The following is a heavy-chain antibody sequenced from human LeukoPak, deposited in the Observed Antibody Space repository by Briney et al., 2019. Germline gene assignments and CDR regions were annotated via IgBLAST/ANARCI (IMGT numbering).Heavy chain of an antibody. CDR2: IYYTGST. CDR3: ARDRGSSGDFDF. J-gene: IGHJ4*02. Sequence: SETLSLTCTVSGGSISGHYWSWVRQPPRKRLEYIGYIYYTGSTNYNPSIKSRVAMSVDTSKNQFTLSLSSVTAADTAVYYCARDRGSSGDFDFWGQGTLVTVSS. D-gene: IGHD3-22*01. CDR1: GGSISGHY. V-gene: IGHV4-59*11.